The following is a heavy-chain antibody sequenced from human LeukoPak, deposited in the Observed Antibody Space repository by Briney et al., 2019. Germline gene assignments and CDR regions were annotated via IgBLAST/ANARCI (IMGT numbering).Heavy chain of an antibody. V-gene: IGHV2-5*02. CDR1: GFSLSTSGVG. J-gene: IGHJ4*02. D-gene: IGHD2-21*02. CDR3: AHNLVVTPKVPGISDI. Sequence: GSGPTLVKPTQTLTLTCTFSGFSLSTSGVGVGWIRQPPGKALEWLALIYWDDDKRYSPFLKSRLTITKDTSKNQVVLTMTNMDPEDTATYYCAHNLVVTPKVPGISDIWGQGALVTVSS. CDR2: IYWDDDK.